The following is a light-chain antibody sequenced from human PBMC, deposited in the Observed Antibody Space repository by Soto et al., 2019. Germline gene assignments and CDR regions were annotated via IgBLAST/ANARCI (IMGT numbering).Light chain of an antibody. V-gene: IGKV3-15*01. CDR3: EQYNNWPPWT. J-gene: IGKJ1*01. Sequence: EVVMTQSPATLSVSPGERATLSCRASQSVSINLAWYQQKPGQAPRLLIYGASTRATGVPARFSGSGSGTEFTLTIRSLQSEDFAVYYCEQYNNWPPWTFGQGTKVEI. CDR2: GAS. CDR1: QSVSIN.